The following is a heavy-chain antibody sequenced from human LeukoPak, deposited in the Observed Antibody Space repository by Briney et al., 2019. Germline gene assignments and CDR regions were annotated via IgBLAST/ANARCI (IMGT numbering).Heavy chain of an antibody. CDR3: AKDIIAVAGHYYYYGMDV. CDR1: GFNFSSYW. Sequence: GGSLRLSCAASGFNFSSYWMHWVRQAPGKGLVWVSRINSDGSSTSYADSVKGRFTISRDNTKNTLYLQMNSLRAEDTAVYYCAKDIIAVAGHYYYYGMDVWGQGTTVTVSS. J-gene: IGHJ6*02. CDR2: INSDGSST. D-gene: IGHD6-19*01. V-gene: IGHV3-74*01.